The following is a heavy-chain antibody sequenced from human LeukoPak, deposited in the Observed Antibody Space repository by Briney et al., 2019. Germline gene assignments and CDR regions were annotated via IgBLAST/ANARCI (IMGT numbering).Heavy chain of an antibody. J-gene: IGHJ4*02. CDR2: ISSTGITK. D-gene: IGHD4-17*01. CDR3: ARGPYDDHVDY. CDR1: GFTFSDYY. V-gene: IGHV3-11*01. Sequence: GGSLRLSCAASGFTFSDYYMSWIRQAPGKGLKWVSYISSTGITKYYADSVKGRFTVSRDNAKNSLYLQMSGLRAEDTAVYYCARGPYDDHVDYWGQGTLLTVSS.